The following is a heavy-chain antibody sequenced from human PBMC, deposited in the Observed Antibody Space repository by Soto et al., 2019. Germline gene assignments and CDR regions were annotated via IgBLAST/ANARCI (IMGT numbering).Heavy chain of an antibody. CDR2: ISGYNGNT. Sequence: QVQVVQSGAEVKTPGASVKVSCQASGYTFINYGISWVRQAPGQGLEWMGWISGYNGNTNYAQKFQGRVTMTTDTPTRTAYMELRSLRSDDTAVYYCARVPRGAWYTQLGYWGQGTLVTVSS. V-gene: IGHV1-18*04. CDR1: GYTFINYG. CDR3: ARVPRGAWYTQLGY. J-gene: IGHJ4*02. D-gene: IGHD1-1*01.